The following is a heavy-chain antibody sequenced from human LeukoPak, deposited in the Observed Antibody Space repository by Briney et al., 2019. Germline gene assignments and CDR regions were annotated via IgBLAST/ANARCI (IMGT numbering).Heavy chain of an antibody. J-gene: IGHJ4*02. Sequence: SETLTLTCAVYGVSFSGYYLSWIRQPPGKGLEWIGDINHSGSTNYNTYPKSRVTISVETTKKQFSLKQSSVTAADTAVYYCARDLKYYYGSGSPFDYWGQGTLVTVSS. CDR1: GVSFSGYY. D-gene: IGHD3-10*01. CDR2: INHSGST. V-gene: IGHV4-34*01. CDR3: ARDLKYYYGSGSPFDY.